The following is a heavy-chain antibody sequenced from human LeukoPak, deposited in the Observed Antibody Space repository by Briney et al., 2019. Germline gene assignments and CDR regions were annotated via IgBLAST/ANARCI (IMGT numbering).Heavy chain of an antibody. J-gene: IGHJ4*02. CDR2: IKQDGSER. CDR1: GFPFSDYW. Sequence: TGGSLRLSCAASGFPFSDYWMTWVRQAPGKGLECVTHIKQDGSERYYGDSLNGRFTISRDNAKNLVYLQMNSLGAEDTAIYYCARGWNYAFRFDYWGQGTLVTVSS. V-gene: IGHV3-7*01. CDR3: ARGWNYAFRFDY. D-gene: IGHD1-7*01.